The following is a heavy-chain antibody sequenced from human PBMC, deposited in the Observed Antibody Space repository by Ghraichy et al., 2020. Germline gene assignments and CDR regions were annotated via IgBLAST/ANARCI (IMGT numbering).Heavy chain of an antibody. CDR1: GGSISTSSYY. Sequence: SETLSLTCTVSGGSISTSSYYWDWIRQPPGKGLEWIGSVYYSGSSYYNPSLKSRVTISVYTSKNQFSLKLSSVTAADTAVYYCARQGGRTIFGVGNWFDPWGQGTLVTVSS. CDR2: VYYSGSS. D-gene: IGHD3-3*01. CDR3: ARQGGRTIFGVGNWFDP. J-gene: IGHJ5*02. V-gene: IGHV4-39*01.